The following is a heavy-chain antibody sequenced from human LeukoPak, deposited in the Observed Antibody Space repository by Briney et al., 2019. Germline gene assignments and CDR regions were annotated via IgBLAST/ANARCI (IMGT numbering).Heavy chain of an antibody. CDR1: GYTFTSYG. J-gene: IGHJ3*02. D-gene: IGHD3-16*02. V-gene: IGHV1-18*01. CDR2: ISAYNGNT. Sequence: GASVKVPCKASGYTFTSYGISWVRQAPGQGLEWMGWISAYNGNTNYAQKLQGRVTMTTDTSTSTAYMELRSLRSDDTAVYYCARGPYYDYVWGSYRLDAFDIWGQGTMVTVSS. CDR3: ARGPYYDYVWGSYRLDAFDI.